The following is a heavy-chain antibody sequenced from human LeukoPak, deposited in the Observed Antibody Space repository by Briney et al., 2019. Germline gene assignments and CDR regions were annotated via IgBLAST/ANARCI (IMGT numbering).Heavy chain of an antibody. J-gene: IGHJ4*02. Sequence: PGGSLRLSCAASGFSFSSYDMNWARQAPGKGLEWVSYISSSASTIYYADSVKGRFAISRDSAKNSLYLQMNSLRAEDTAVYYCAGGVPTTLWGQGTLVTVSS. CDR1: GFSFSSYD. V-gene: IGHV3-48*03. CDR2: ISSSASTI. D-gene: IGHD1-26*01. CDR3: AGGVPTTL.